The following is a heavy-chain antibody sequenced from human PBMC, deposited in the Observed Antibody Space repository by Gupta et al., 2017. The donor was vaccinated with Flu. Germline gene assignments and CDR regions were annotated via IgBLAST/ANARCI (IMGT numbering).Heavy chain of an antibody. CDR1: GFTFSDYG. V-gene: IGHV3-23*01. CDR3: ARDWADGGGVTWDALPWLDY. Sequence: EVQLLESGGGLVQPGGSLTLSCTASGFTFSDYGLSWVRQAPGKGLEWVSTINGNSANTYYADSVKGRATISRDNSRNTLSLQINGLRTDDTAVYFCARDWADGGGVTWDALPWLDYWGRGIRVTVSS. D-gene: IGHD2-8*02. CDR2: INGNSANT. J-gene: IGHJ4*02.